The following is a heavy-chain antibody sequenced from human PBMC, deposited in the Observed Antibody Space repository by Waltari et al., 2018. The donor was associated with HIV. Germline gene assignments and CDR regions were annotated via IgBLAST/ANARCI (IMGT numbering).Heavy chain of an antibody. J-gene: IGHJ4*02. V-gene: IGHV2-5*02. D-gene: IGHD3-9*01. Sequence: QITLKESGPTLVKPTQTLTLTYTFSGFSLSTSGVGVGWIRQPPGKALEWLALIYWDDDKRYSPSLKSRLTITRDTSKNQVVLTMTNMDPVDTATYYCAQAYYDILTGYYKTPYYFDYWGQGTLVTVSS. CDR2: IYWDDDK. CDR1: GFSLSTSGVG. CDR3: AQAYYDILTGYYKTPYYFDY.